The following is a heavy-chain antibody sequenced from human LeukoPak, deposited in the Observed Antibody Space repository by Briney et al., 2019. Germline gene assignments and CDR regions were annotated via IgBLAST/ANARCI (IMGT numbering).Heavy chain of an antibody. D-gene: IGHD3-16*01. CDR2: ISTGSGYI. Sequence: PGGSLRLSCAASGFSFSNSSMNWLRQAPGKGLEWVSSISTGSGYIFQADSVKGRFTISRDNAKNSLYLQMNNLRAEDTAVYYCARDNDRKDDSWGQGTLVTVSS. CDR3: ARDNDRKDDS. J-gene: IGHJ5*02. CDR1: GFSFSNSS. V-gene: IGHV3-21*01.